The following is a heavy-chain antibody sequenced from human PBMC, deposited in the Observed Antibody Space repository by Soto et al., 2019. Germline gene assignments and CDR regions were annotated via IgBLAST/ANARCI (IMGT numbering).Heavy chain of an antibody. CDR3: ARADWSGYDNDY. CDR2: VYHTGST. D-gene: IGHD5-12*01. V-gene: IGHV4-4*02. J-gene: IGHJ4*02. Sequence: QVQLQESGPGLVKPSGTLSLTCAVSGASISTRNWWTWVRQPPGKGLEWIGEVYHTGSTNYSPSLRSRVTISVDKSKNHFSLQLISVTAADTALYFCARADWSGYDNDYWGQGALVTVSS. CDR1: GASISTRNW.